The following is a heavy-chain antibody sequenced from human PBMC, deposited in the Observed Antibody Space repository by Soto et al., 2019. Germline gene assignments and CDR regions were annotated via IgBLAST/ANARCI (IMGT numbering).Heavy chain of an antibody. CDR1: GASIRSGCYY. CDR3: ARIEMASIK. CDR2: IYYSGST. Sequence: SETLSLTCSVSGASIRSGCYYWSWLRQSPGKGLEWIGHIYYSGSTFYSPSLKSRLTISLDTSKNQFSLDLRSVTAADTAMYYCARIEMASIKWGRGTLVTVYS. V-gene: IGHV4-31*03. J-gene: IGHJ4*02.